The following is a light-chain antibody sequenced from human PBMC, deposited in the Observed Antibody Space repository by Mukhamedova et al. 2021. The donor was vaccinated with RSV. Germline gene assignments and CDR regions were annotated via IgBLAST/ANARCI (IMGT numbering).Light chain of an antibody. CDR3: CSYAGSRTVV. J-gene: IGLJ2*01. V-gene: IGLV2-23*01. CDR1: SSDVGSYNL. Sequence: SITISCTGTSSDVGSYNLVSWYQQHPGKAPKLMIYEGSKRPSGVSNRFSGSKSGNTASLTISGLQAEDEADYYCCSYAGSRTVVF. CDR2: EGS.